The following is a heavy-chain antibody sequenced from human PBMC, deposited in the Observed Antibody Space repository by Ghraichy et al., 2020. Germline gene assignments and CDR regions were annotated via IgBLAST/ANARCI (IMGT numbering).Heavy chain of an antibody. V-gene: IGHV3-30-3*01. CDR3: ARDNLGYCSGDSCYPTDFDY. CDR1: GFTFSGYA. J-gene: IGHJ4*02. D-gene: IGHD2-15*01. CDR2: ISYDGSHK. Sequence: GGSLRLSCAASGFTFSGYAFHWVRQAPGRGLEWVAIISYDGSHKYYADSVKGRFTISRDNSKNTLYLQMNSLRAEDTAVYYCARDNLGYCSGDSCYPTDFDYWGQGTLVTVSS.